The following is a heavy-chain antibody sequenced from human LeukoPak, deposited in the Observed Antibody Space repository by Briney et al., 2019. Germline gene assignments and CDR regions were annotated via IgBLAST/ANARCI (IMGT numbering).Heavy chain of an antibody. Sequence: ASVKVSCKASGYTVTGHYMHWVRQAPGQGLEWMGWINPNSGGTNYAQKFQGRVTMTSDTSITTAYMDLSRLTSDDTAVYYCAREISDYASAYWGQGTLVTVSS. J-gene: IGHJ4*02. D-gene: IGHD4-17*01. V-gene: IGHV1-2*02. CDR2: INPNSGGT. CDR1: GYTVTGHY. CDR3: AREISDYASAY.